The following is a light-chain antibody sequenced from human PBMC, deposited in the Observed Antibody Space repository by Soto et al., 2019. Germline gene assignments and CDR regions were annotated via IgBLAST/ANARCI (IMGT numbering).Light chain of an antibody. Sequence: EIVLTHSPGTLSLSPCERATLSCRASQSVNRNLAWYRQKPGQAPRLLIFDASKRATGIPARFSGGGSGTDFTLTISSLEPEDFAFYYCQQRSNWTFGQGTKVDIK. CDR1: QSVNRN. CDR3: QQRSNWT. CDR2: DAS. J-gene: IGKJ1*01. V-gene: IGKV3-11*01.